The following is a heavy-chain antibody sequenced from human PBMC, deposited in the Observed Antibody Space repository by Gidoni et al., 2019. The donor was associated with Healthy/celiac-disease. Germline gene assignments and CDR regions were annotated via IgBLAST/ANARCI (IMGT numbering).Heavy chain of an antibody. Sequence: QVQLQQWGAGLLKPSETLSLTCAVYGGSFSGYYWSWIRQPPGKGLEWIGEINHSGSTNYNPSLKSRVTISVDTSKNQFSLKLSSVTAADTAVYYCAIPSGRDAGTSDFDYWGQGTLVTVSS. V-gene: IGHV4-34*01. CDR2: INHSGST. J-gene: IGHJ4*02. D-gene: IGHD1-1*01. CDR1: GGSFSGYY. CDR3: AIPSGRDAGTSDFDY.